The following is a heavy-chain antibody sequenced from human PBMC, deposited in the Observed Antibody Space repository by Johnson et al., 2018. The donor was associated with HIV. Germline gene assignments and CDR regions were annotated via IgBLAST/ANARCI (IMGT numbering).Heavy chain of an antibody. J-gene: IGHJ3*01. CDR2: IRHDGSNK. Sequence: QVQLVESGGGVVQPGGSLRLSCAASGFTFSSYGMQWVRQAPGKGLEWVAFIRHDGSNKYFADSVKGRFTISRDNSNNTLYLQMNSLRAEDTAVYYCAIRDDSPGIDGFDVWGQGTMVTVSS. D-gene: IGHD5-24*01. V-gene: IGHV3-30*02. CDR3: AIRDDSPGIDGFDV. CDR1: GFTFSSYG.